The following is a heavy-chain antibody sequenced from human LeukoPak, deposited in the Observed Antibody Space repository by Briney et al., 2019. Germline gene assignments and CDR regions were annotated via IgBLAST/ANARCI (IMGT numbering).Heavy chain of an antibody. CDR3: ASEYSSTAGRYYYYYMDV. J-gene: IGHJ6*03. V-gene: IGHV4-30-4*08. CDR1: GGSISSGDYY. CDR2: IYYSGST. D-gene: IGHD6-6*01. Sequence: SQTLSLTCAVSGGSISSGDYYWSWIRQPPGKGLEWIGYIYYSGSTYSNSSLKSLVTISVDTSKNQFSLKLSSVTAADTAVYYCASEYSSTAGRYYYYYMDVWGKGTTVTVSS.